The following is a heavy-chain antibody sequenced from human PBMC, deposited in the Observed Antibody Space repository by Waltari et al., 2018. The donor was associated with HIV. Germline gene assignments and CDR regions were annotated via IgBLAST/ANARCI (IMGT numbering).Heavy chain of an antibody. Sequence: QLEESGGDLVQPGGSLRLSCAASGCPFNRYNMNWARHFPGKVLCVIAFISSDSKIIYYADSVKGRFTISRDNAKSSLYLQVNNLRAEDSATYYCSRGGSKYFYVGGGDLWGQGTPVTVSS. J-gene: IGHJ5*02. D-gene: IGHD5-12*01. CDR2: ISSDSKII. V-gene: IGHV3-48*04. CDR3: SRGGSKYFYVGGGDL. CDR1: GCPFNRYN.